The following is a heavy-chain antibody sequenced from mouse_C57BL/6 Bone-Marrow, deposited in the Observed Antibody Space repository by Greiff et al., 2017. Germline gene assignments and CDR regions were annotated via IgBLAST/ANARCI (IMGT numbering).Heavy chain of an antibody. CDR3: ARGRSYYGSSPYWYCDV. CDR1: GYTFTDYY. J-gene: IGHJ1*03. CDR2: IYPGSGNT. Sequence: VQLQQSGAELVRPGASVKLSCKASGYTFTDYYINWVKQRPGQGLEWIARIYPGSGNTYYNEKFKGKATLTAEKSSSTAYMQLSSLTSEDSAVYFCARGRSYYGSSPYWYCDVWGTGTTVTVSS. D-gene: IGHD1-1*01. V-gene: IGHV1-76*01.